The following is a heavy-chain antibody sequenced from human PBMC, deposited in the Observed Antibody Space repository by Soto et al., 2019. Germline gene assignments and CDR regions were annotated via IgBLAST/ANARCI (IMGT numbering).Heavy chain of an antibody. CDR1: GFTFSSYA. CDR3: AKPVGAPGYFDY. Sequence: GGSLRRSCAASGFTFSSYAMSWVRQAPGKGLEWVSAISGSGGSTYYADSVKGRFTISRDNSKNTLYLQMNSLRAEDTAVYYCAKPVGAPGYFDYWGQGTLVTVSS. J-gene: IGHJ4*02. V-gene: IGHV3-23*01. D-gene: IGHD1-26*01. CDR2: ISGSGGST.